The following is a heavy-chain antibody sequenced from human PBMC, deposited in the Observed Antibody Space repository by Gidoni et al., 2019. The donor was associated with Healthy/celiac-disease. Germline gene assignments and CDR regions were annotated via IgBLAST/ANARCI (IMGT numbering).Heavy chain of an antibody. CDR3: SRQPSEWTNYFDY. CDR1: GYSFTSYW. D-gene: IGHD3-3*01. V-gene: IGHV5-51*01. CDR2: IYPAHSDT. J-gene: IGHJ4*02. Sequence: EVQLVQSGAEVKKPGESLKISCKGSGYSFTSYWIGWVRQMPGKGLEWMGIIYPAHSDTIYSPSFQGQGTISTDKSISTAYLQWSSLKASDTAMYSCSRQPSEWTNYFDYWGQGTLVTVSS.